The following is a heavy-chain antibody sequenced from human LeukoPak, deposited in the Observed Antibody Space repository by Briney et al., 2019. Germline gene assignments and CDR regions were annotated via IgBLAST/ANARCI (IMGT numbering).Heavy chain of an antibody. V-gene: IGHV3-23*01. CDR1: GFTFSSYA. CDR3: AKDSRTIFGVVIAHPPPFDY. CDR2: IGGSGGST. J-gene: IGHJ4*02. D-gene: IGHD3-3*01. Sequence: GGSLRLSCAASGFTFSSYAMSWVRQAPGKGLEWVSAIGGSGGSTYYADSVKGRFTISRDNSKNTLYLQMNSLRAEDTAVYYCAKDSRTIFGVVIAHPPPFDYWGQGTLVTVSS.